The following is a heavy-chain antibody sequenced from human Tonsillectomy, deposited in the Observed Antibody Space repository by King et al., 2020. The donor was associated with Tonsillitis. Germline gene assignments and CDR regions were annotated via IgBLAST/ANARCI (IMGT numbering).Heavy chain of an antibody. CDR1: GFTFSSYW. V-gene: IGHV3-74*01. CDR2: INSDGSSA. CDR3: AREVDYSGSFPFFDY. Sequence: EVQLVESGGGLVQSGGSLRLSCAASGFTFSSYWMHWVRQVPGKGLVWVSRINSDGSSATYADSVKGRFTISRDNAKNTLYLQMNSLRVVDTAIYYCAREVDYSGSFPFFDYWGQGTLVTVSS. J-gene: IGHJ4*02. D-gene: IGHD1-26*01.